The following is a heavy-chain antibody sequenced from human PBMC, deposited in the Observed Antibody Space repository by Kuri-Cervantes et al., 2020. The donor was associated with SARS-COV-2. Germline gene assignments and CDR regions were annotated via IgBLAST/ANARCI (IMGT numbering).Heavy chain of an antibody. CDR3: ARVGYQLLLGIDY. Sequence: SQTLSLPCAASGFTFRGSAMHWVRQAPGKGLEWIGYIYYTGNTYYNPSLKSRVTISVDTSKNQFSLRLRFVTAADTAVYYCARVGYQLLLGIDYWGQGTLVTFSS. CDR2: IYYTGNT. D-gene: IGHD2-2*01. CDR1: GFTFRGSAMH. V-gene: IGHV4-31*02. J-gene: IGHJ4*02.